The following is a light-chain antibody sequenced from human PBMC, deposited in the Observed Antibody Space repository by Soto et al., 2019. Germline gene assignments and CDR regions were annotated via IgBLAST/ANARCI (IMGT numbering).Light chain of an antibody. CDR1: SSNIGKNY. J-gene: IGLJ7*01. CDR3: SAWADSLSGTYAV. Sequence: QSVLTQPPSVSGTPGQSVIISCSGSSSNIGKNYVYWYQQVPGKAPKLLIYKDNQRPSGVPDRFSVSKSGTSASLAIIGLRFEAEDDYDYSAWADSLSGTYAVFGGGTELTVL. CDR2: KDN. V-gene: IGLV1-47*01.